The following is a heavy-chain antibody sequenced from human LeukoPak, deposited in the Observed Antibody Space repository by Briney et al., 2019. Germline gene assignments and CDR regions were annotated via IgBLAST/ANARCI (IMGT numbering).Heavy chain of an antibody. V-gene: IGHV4-31*03. CDR3: ASDYYYDSSGLGYFDY. CDR1: GGSIGGGNYY. Sequence: SRTLSLTCTVSGGSIGGGNYYWSWIRQHPGKGLECIGYSYYSGSTYYNPSLKSRVIISVDTSKNQFSLKLTSVTAADTAVYYCASDYYYDSSGLGYFDYWGQGTLVTVSS. D-gene: IGHD3-22*01. J-gene: IGHJ4*02. CDR2: SYYSGST.